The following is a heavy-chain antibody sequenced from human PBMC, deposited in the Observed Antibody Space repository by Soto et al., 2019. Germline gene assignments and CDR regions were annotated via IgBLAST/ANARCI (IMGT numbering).Heavy chain of an antibody. V-gene: IGHV1-18*01. D-gene: IGHD3-9*01. CDR3: ARDKRATILSADAFDI. CDR2: ISAYNGNT. J-gene: IGHJ3*02. Sequence: QVQLVQSGAEVKKPGASVKVSCKASGYTFTSYGISWVRQAPGQGLEWMGWISAYNGNTNYAQKLQGRGTMTTDTSTSTAYMELRSLRSDDTAVYYCARDKRATILSADAFDIWGQGTMVTVSS. CDR1: GYTFTSYG.